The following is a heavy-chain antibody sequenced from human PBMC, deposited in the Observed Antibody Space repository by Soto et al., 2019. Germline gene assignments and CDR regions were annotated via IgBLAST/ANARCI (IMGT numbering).Heavy chain of an antibody. CDR2: IKQDGSEK. D-gene: IGHD2-15*01. J-gene: IGHJ4*02. V-gene: IGHV3-7*03. Sequence: PGGSLRLSCAASGFTFSSYWMSWVRQAPGKGLEWVANIKQDGSEKYYVDSVKGRFTISRDNAKNSLYLQMNSLRAEDTAVYYCARDSRRRVLSGPYYFHYSGQGTLVTVSS. CDR1: GFTFSSYW. CDR3: ARDSRRRVLSGPYYFHY.